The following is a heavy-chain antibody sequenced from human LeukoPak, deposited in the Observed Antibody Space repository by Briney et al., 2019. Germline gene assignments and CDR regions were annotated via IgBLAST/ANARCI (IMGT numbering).Heavy chain of an antibody. CDR3: ARDYDFWSGRDLNWFDP. CDR2: INPNSGGT. J-gene: IGHJ5*02. V-gene: IGHV1-2*02. CDR1: GYTFTGYY. Sequence: GASVKVSCKASGYTFTGYYMHWLRQAPGQGLEWMGWINPNSGGTNYAQKFQGRVTMTRDTSISTAYMELSRLRSDDTAVYYCARDYDFWSGRDLNWFDPWGQGTLATVSS. D-gene: IGHD3-3*01.